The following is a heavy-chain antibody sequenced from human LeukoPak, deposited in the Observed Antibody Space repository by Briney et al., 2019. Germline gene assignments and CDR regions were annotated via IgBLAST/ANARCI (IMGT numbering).Heavy chain of an antibody. J-gene: IGHJ4*02. D-gene: IGHD1-26*01. Sequence: ASVKVSCKASGYTFTGYYMHWVRQAPGQGLEWMGWIGAYNGNTNYAQKLQGRVTMTTDTSTSTAYMELRSLRSDDTAVYYCARLGATKYYFDYWGQGTLVTVSS. CDR1: GYTFTGYY. CDR3: ARLGATKYYFDY. CDR2: IGAYNGNT. V-gene: IGHV1-18*04.